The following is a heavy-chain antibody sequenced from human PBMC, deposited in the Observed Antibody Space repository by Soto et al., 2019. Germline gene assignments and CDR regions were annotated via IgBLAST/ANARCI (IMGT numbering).Heavy chain of an antibody. J-gene: IGHJ5*02. Sequence: QVQLVQSGAEVKKPGASVKVSCKASGYTFTSHDINWMRQSTGQGLEWMGWMNPNSSHTNYAQKFMARVPMTRDTSKSTAYMELTNLRSEHAAIYYCASEMYTTWGQGTLVTVSS. CDR3: ASEMYTT. V-gene: IGHV1-8*01. D-gene: IGHD1-1*01. CDR1: GYTFTSHD. CDR2: MNPNSSHT.